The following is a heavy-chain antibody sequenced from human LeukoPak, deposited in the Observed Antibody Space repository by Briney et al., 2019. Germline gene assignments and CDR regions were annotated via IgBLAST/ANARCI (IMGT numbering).Heavy chain of an antibody. CDR1: GDSISTYY. CDR2: IFYSGST. Sequence: SETLSLTCTVSGDSISTYYWSWIRQPPGKGLEWIGYIFYSGSTNYNPSLKSRVTISVDTSKNQFSLKLSSVTAADTAVHYCARTGGSYFDYWGQGTLVTVSS. D-gene: IGHD1-14*01. J-gene: IGHJ4*02. CDR3: ARTGGSYFDY. V-gene: IGHV4-59*01.